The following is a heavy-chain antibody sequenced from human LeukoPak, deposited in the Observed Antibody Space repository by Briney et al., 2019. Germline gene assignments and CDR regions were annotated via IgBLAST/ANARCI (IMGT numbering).Heavy chain of an antibody. Sequence: SETLSLTCAVYGGSFSGYYWSWIRQPPGKGLEWIGEINHSGSTNYNPSLKGRVTISVDTSKNQFSLKLSSVTAADTAVYYCANNARITIFGVVRGAFDYWGQGTLVTVSS. V-gene: IGHV4-34*01. D-gene: IGHD3-3*01. J-gene: IGHJ4*02. CDR2: INHSGST. CDR3: ANNARITIFGVVRGAFDY. CDR1: GGSFSGYY.